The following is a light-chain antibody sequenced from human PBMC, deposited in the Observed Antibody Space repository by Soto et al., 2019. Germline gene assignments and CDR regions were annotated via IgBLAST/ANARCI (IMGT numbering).Light chain of an antibody. J-gene: IGKJ1*01. CDR1: QSISSW. CDR2: DAS. Sequence: DIQMTQYTSTLSATAGDRVTITCRASQSISSWLAWYQHKPGKAPKLLIYDASNLDSGVPSRFSGSGSGTEFSLTISNLQPDDCATYYCQQYENYWTFGQGTKVDIK. CDR3: QQYENYWT. V-gene: IGKV1-5*01.